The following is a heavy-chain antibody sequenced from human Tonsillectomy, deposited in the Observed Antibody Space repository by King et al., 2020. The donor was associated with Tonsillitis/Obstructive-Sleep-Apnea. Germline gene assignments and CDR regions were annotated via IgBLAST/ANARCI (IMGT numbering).Heavy chain of an antibody. CDR2: IYSGQST. D-gene: IGHD4-17*01. J-gene: IGHJ4*02. CDR3: ATSPTVTTSYYFDH. Sequence: VQLVESGGGLIQPGGSLRLSCAASGFTVSRNYMNVVRQAPGKGLEWVSAIYSGQSTYYADSVKGRFTISRDNSKNTLYLQMNSLRAEDTAMYYCATSPTVTTSYYFDHWGLGTLVTVSS. CDR1: GFTVSRNY. V-gene: IGHV3-53*01.